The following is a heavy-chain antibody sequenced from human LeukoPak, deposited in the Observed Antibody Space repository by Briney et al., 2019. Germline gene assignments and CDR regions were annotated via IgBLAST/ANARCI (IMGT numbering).Heavy chain of an antibody. J-gene: IGHJ6*03. D-gene: IGHD2-2*02. CDR1: GYTFTGYY. V-gene: IGHV1-2*02. Sequence: ASVKVSCKASGYTFTGYYMHWVRQAPGQGLEWMGWINPNSGGTNYAQKFQGRVTMTRDTSISTAYMELSRLRSDDTAVYYCARDRPDIVVVPAAIRGGYYYYYMDVWGKGTTVTVSS. CDR3: ARDRPDIVVVPAAIRGGYYYYYMDV. CDR2: INPNSGGT.